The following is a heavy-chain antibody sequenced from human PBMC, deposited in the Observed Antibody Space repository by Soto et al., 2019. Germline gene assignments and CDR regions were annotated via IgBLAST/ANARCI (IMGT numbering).Heavy chain of an antibody. J-gene: IGHJ5*02. CDR2: IYHNGDT. V-gene: IGHV4-38-2*02. CDR1: GFFISDNYF. CDR3: AKDSSGFDP. Sequence: SETLSLTCTVSGFFISDNYFWGWIRQPPGKPLEWLGSIYHNGDTRYNPSLRSQVTISVDTSKNQFTLRVISVTDADTAMYFCAKDSSGFDPWSQGTLVTVSS. D-gene: IGHD6-25*01.